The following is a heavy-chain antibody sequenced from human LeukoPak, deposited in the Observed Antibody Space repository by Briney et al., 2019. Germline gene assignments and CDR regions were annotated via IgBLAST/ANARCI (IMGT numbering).Heavy chain of an antibody. CDR3: AKDGGFGEPYYYYGMDV. CDR1: GYPPTKFW. Sequence: RGALRLSSAAPGYPPTKFWVYCVCHAPGKRLVWVSHIKSEGISTTYAGFVKGRLTISRDNSKNTLYLQMNSLRAEDTAVYYCAKDGGFGEPYYYYGMDVWGQGSTVTVSS. CDR2: IKSEGIST. V-gene: IGHV3-74*03. D-gene: IGHD3-10*01. J-gene: IGHJ6*02.